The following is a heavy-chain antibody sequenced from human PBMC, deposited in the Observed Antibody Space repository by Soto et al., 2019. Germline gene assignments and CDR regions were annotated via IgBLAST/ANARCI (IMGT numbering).Heavy chain of an antibody. CDR2: IWNDGTNQ. CDR3: ARGGLTVAALPFDY. D-gene: IGHD6-19*01. CDR1: GFTFSSYG. V-gene: IGHV3-33*01. J-gene: IGHJ4*02. Sequence: QVQLVESGGGVVQPGQSLRLSCVASGFTFSSYGMDWVRQAPGKGLEWVAIIWNDGTNQYYGDSVKGRFFISRDNGKNTVYLQMNNLRVEDTALYYCARGGLTVAALPFDYWGQGTWVTVSS.